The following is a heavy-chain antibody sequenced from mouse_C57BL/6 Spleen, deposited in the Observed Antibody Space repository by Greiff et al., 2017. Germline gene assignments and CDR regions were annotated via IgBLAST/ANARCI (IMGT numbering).Heavy chain of an antibody. CDR3: ARRGGYDQNWFAY. Sequence: VQLQQSGAELVKPGASVKISCKASGYAFSSYWMNWVKQRPGKGLEWIGQIYPGDGDTNYNGKFKGKATLTADKSSSTAYMQLSSLTSEDSAVYFCARRGGYDQNWFAYWGQGTLVTVSA. CDR2: IYPGDGDT. V-gene: IGHV1-80*01. CDR1: GYAFSSYW. J-gene: IGHJ3*01. D-gene: IGHD2-2*01.